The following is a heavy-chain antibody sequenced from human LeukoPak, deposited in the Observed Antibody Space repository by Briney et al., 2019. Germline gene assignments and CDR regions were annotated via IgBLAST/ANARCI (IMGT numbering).Heavy chain of an antibody. Sequence: EAGGSLRLSCAASGFTFSNYAMSWVRQVPGKGLEWVSAISAGGADTFYADPVKGRFTISRDNSKSTLFLQLNSLRAEDTAVYYCAKFGVPATCSGGSCYDWYFDLWGRGTLVTVSS. CDR1: GFTFSNYA. D-gene: IGHD2-15*01. J-gene: IGHJ2*01. CDR3: AKFGVPATCSGGSCYDWYFDL. V-gene: IGHV3-23*01. CDR2: ISAGGADT.